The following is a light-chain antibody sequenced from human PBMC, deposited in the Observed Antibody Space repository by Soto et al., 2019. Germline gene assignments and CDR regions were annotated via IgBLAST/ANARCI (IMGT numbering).Light chain of an antibody. CDR3: QQYNSSPRT. V-gene: IGKV3-20*01. J-gene: IGKJ1*01. CDR1: QSISSSY. CDR2: GAS. Sequence: EIVLTQSPGTLSLSLGERATLSCRASQSISSSYLAWYQQKPGQAPRLLIYGASSRATGIPDRFSGGGSGTDFTLTISSLQPEDFAVYYCQQYNSSPRTFGQGTKVDIK.